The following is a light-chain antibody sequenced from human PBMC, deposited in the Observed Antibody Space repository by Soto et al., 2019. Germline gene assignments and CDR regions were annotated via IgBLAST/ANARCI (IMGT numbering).Light chain of an antibody. Sequence: QPVLTQPSSASASLGSSVKLTCTLSSGHRSHTIAWHQQQPGKAPRYLMKLEGSGNYNKGSGVPDRFSGSSSGADRYLTISTFQLEDEADYYCETWDSDVWVFGGGTKVTVL. CDR2: LEGSGNY. CDR3: ETWDSDVWV. V-gene: IGLV4-60*02. J-gene: IGLJ3*02. CDR1: SGHRSHT.